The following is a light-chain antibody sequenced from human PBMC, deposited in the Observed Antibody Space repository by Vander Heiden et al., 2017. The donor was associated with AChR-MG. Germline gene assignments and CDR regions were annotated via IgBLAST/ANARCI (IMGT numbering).Light chain of an antibody. J-gene: IGKJ1*01. Sequence: ETVLTQPPATLSLSPGERATLSCRASHPITNFLAWYRQKPGQAPRLVMYDVSNRATGIPARFSGSGSGTDFTLTISSLEPDDSAVYYCQQLCTWPRTFGQGTKVEVK. CDR3: QQLCTWPRT. CDR1: HPITNF. CDR2: DVS. V-gene: IGKV3-11*01.